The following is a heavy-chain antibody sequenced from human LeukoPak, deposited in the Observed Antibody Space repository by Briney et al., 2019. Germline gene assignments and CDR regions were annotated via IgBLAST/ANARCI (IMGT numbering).Heavy chain of an antibody. D-gene: IGHD3-9*01. CDR2: IIPIFGTA. Sequence: VASVKVSCKASGGTFSSYAISWVRQAPGQGLEWMGGIIPIFGTANYAQKFQGRVTITADESTSTAYMELSSLRSEDTAVYYCARLYYDILTGQNWFDPWGQGTLVTVSS. V-gene: IGHV1-69*13. J-gene: IGHJ5*02. CDR1: GGTFSSYA. CDR3: ARLYYDILTGQNWFDP.